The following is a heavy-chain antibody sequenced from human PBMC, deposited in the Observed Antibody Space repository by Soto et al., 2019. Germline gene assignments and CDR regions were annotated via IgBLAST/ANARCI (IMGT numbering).Heavy chain of an antibody. J-gene: IGHJ5*02. CDR3: ARQITDWLLSSKWFDP. Sequence: QLQLQESGPGLVKPSETLSLTCTVSGGSISSSSYYWGWIRQPPGKGLEWIGSIYYSGSTYYNPSLKSRVTIYVDTSKNQFSLKLSSVTAADTAVYYCARQITDWLLSSKWFDPWGQGTLVTVSS. CDR1: GGSISSSSYY. CDR2: IYYSGST. V-gene: IGHV4-39*01. D-gene: IGHD3-9*01.